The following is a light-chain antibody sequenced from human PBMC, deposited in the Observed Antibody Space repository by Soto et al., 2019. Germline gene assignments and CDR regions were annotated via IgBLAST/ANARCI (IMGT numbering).Light chain of an antibody. J-gene: IGLJ1*01. CDR3: LLSYSGARSYV. CDR1: TGAVTSGHY. V-gene: IGLV7-46*01. CDR2: DTT. Sequence: QAVVTQEPSLTVSPGGTVTLTCGSSTGAVTSGHYPYWFQQKPGQAPRTLIYDTTNKHSWTPARFSGSLLGDKAALTLSGAQPEDEAEYYCLLSYSGARSYVFGTGTKVTVL.